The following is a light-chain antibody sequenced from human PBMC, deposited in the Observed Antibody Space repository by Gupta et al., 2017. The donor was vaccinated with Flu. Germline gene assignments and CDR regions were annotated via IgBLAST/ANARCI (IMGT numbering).Light chain of an antibody. CDR3: QVWDSRTEGV. V-gene: IGLV3-9*01. CDR1: NIGSKN. J-gene: IGLJ3*02. Sequence: GGNNIGSKNVHWYHQKPGQAPVLVIYRDSNRPTGIPERFSGSNSGNTATLTISRVQAGDEADYYCQVWDSRTEGVFGGGTKLTVL. CDR2: RDS.